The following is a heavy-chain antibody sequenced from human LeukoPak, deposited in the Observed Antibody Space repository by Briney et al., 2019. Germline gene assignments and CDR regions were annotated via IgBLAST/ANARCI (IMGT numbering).Heavy chain of an antibody. CDR1: GFTFSSYS. Sequence: GGSLRLSCAASGFTFSSYSMNWVRQAPGKGLEWVSSISSSSTIYYADSVKGRFTISRDNAKNSLYLQMNSLRDEDTAVYYCARAYSSSSGRDAFDIWGQGTTVIVSA. CDR2: ISSSSTI. V-gene: IGHV3-48*02. D-gene: IGHD6-6*01. J-gene: IGHJ3*02. CDR3: ARAYSSSSGRDAFDI.